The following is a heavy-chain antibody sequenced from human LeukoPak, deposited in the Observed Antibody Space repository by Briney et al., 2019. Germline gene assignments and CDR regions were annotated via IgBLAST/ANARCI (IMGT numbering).Heavy chain of an antibody. Sequence: GGSLRLSCSASGFTFSSYAMHWARQAPGKGLEWVSAISGSGGSTYYADSVKGRFTISRDNSKNTLYLQMNSLRAEDTAVYYCAKDKVGSSGYGSCDYWGQGTLVTVSS. CDR3: AKDKVGSSGYGSCDY. CDR2: ISGSGGST. D-gene: IGHD3-10*01. J-gene: IGHJ4*02. CDR1: GFTFSSYA. V-gene: IGHV3-23*01.